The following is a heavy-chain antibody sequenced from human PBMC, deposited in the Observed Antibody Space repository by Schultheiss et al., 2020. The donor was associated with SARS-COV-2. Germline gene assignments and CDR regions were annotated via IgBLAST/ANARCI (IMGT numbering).Heavy chain of an antibody. V-gene: IGHV3-64*04. Sequence: GGSLRLSCAASGFTFSSYAMHWVRQAPGKGLEYVSAISSNGGSTYYADSVKGRFTISRDNSKNTLYLQMNSLRAEDTAVYYCARGFGTDIVVVVADGYFQHWGQGTLVTVSS. CDR2: ISSNGGST. J-gene: IGHJ1*01. CDR3: ARGFGTDIVVVVADGYFQH. CDR1: GFTFSSYA. D-gene: IGHD2-15*01.